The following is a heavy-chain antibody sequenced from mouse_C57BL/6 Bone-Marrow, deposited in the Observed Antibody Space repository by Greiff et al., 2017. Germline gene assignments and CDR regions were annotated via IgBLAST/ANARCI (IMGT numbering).Heavy chain of an antibody. Sequence: VQLKESGPVLVKPGASVKMSCKASGYTFTDYYMNWVKQSHGKSLEWIGVINPYNGGTSYNQKFKGKATLTVDKSSSTAYMELNSLTSEDSAVYYCARPGPSRYFDVWGTGTTVTVSS. V-gene: IGHV1-19*01. CDR3: ARPGPSRYFDV. J-gene: IGHJ1*03. CDR1: GYTFTDYY. CDR2: INPYNGGT.